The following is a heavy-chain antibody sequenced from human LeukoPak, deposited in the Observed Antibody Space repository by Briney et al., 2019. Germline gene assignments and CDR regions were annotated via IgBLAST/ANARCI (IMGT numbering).Heavy chain of an antibody. CDR1: GGSISSSSYY. Sequence: SETLSLTCTVSGGSISSSSYYWGWIRQPPGKGLEWIGSIYYSGSTYYNPSLKSRVTISVDTSKNQFSLKLSSVTAADTAVYYCARVGSGSKTAAYYFDYWGQGTLVTVSS. V-gene: IGHV4-39*07. J-gene: IGHJ4*02. D-gene: IGHD1-26*01. CDR3: ARVGSGSKTAAYYFDY. CDR2: IYYSGST.